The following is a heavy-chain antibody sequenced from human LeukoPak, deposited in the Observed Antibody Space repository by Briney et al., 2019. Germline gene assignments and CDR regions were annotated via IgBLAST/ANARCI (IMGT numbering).Heavy chain of an antibody. CDR1: GGSISSYY. J-gene: IGHJ4*02. V-gene: IGHV4-4*07. CDR2: IYTSGST. Sequence: SETLSLTCTVSGGSISSYYWSWIRQPAGKGLEWIGRIYTSGSTNYNPSLKSRVTMSVDTSENQFSLKLSSVAAADTAVYYCARVSGYYDSSGYYGIYFDYWGQGTLVTVSS. D-gene: IGHD3-22*01. CDR3: ARVSGYYDSSGYYGIYFDY.